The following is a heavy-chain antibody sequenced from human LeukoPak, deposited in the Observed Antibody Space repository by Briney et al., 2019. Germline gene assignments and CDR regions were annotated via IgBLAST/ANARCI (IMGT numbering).Heavy chain of an antibody. Sequence: ASVKVSCKASGYTFTSYYMHWVRQAPGQGLEWMGISNPSGGSTSYAQKFQGRVTMTRDTSTSTVYMELSSLRSEDTAVYYCARDLHAEVYDSSGYYYYWGQGTLVTVSS. CDR2: SNPSGGST. CDR3: ARDLHAEVYDSSGYYYY. V-gene: IGHV1-46*01. J-gene: IGHJ4*02. D-gene: IGHD3-22*01. CDR1: GYTFTSYY.